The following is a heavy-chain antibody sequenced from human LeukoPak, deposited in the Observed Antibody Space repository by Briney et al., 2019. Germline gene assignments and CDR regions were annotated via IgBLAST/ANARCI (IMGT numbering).Heavy chain of an antibody. J-gene: IGHJ3*02. D-gene: IGHD6-19*01. V-gene: IGHV3-30*04. CDR3: ARGGWSI. Sequence: GGSLRLSCAASGFTFSSYAMHWVRQAPGKGLEWVAVISYDGSNKCYADSVKGRFTISRDNSKNTLYLQMNSLRAEDTAVYYCARGGWSIWGQGTMVTVSS. CDR2: ISYDGSNK. CDR1: GFTFSSYA.